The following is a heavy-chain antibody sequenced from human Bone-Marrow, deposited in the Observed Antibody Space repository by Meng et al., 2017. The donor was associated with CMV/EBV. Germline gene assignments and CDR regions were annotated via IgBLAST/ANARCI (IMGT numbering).Heavy chain of an antibody. V-gene: IGHV1-69*05. CDR3: ARVSSYDFWSGYYWAFDI. CDR2: IIPIFGTA. Sequence: FSSYAISWVRQAPGQGLEWMGGIIPIFGTANYAQKFQGRVTITTDESTSTAYVELSSLRSEDTAVYYCARVSSYDFWSGYYWAFDIWGQGTMVTVSS. D-gene: IGHD3-3*01. CDR1: FSSYA. J-gene: IGHJ3*02.